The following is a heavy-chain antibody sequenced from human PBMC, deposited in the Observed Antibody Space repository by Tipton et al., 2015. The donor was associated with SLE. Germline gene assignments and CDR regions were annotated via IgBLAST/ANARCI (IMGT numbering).Heavy chain of an antibody. Sequence: GSLRLSCAASGFTFSNYVMSWVRQAPGKGLEWVSIIYSGGSTYYADSVKGRFTISRDNSKNTLYLQMNSLRAEDTAVYCCAKPLGADTYWGQGTLVTVSS. D-gene: IGHD4/OR15-4a*01. CDR1: GFTFSNYV. V-gene: IGHV3-23*03. CDR3: AKPLGADTY. CDR2: IYSGGST. J-gene: IGHJ4*02.